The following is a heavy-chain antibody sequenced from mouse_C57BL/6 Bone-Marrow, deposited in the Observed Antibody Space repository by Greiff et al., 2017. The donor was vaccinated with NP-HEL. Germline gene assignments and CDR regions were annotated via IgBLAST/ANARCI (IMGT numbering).Heavy chain of an antibody. CDR1: GYTFTSYW. CDR3: ARTYYGSSSFAY. CDR2: LDPSDSYT. V-gene: IGHV1-69*01. Sequence: QVQLQQPGAELVMPGASVKLSCKASGYTFTSYWMHWVKQRPGQGLERIGELDPSDSYTNYNQKFKGKSTLTVDKSSSTAYMQLSSLTSEDSAVYYCARTYYGSSSFAYWGQGTLVTVSA. D-gene: IGHD1-1*01. J-gene: IGHJ3*01.